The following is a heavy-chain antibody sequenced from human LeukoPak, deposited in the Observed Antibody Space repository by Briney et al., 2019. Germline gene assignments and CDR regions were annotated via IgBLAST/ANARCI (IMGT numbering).Heavy chain of an antibody. J-gene: IGHJ6*03. CDR3: ARVAIRGPSGYYYYYMDV. V-gene: IGHV1-69*13. CDR1: GGTFSSYA. D-gene: IGHD2-21*01. CDR2: IIPIFGTA. Sequence: SVKVSCKASGGTFSSYAISWVRQAPGQGLEWMGGIIPIFGTANYAQKFQGRVTITADESTSTAYMELSSLRSEDTAVYYCARVAIRGPSGYYYYYMDVWGKGTTVTISS.